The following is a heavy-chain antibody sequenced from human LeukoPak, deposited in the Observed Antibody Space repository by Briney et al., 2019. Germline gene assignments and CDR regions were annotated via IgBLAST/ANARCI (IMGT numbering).Heavy chain of an antibody. CDR1: GYSISSGFY. D-gene: IGHD1-26*01. Sequence: SETLSLTCTISGYSISSGFYWGWIRQPPGKGLEWIGRIYTSGSTNYNPSLKSRVTMSVDTSKNQFSLKLSSVTAADTAVYYCARDSSGSSIWGQGTMVTVSS. CDR3: ARDSSGSSI. V-gene: IGHV4-38-2*02. J-gene: IGHJ3*02. CDR2: IYTSGST.